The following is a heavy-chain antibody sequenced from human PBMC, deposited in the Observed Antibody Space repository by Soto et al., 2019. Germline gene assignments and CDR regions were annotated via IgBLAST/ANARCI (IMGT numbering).Heavy chain of an antibody. CDR3: ARWGITMVRGVIIAPIYYFDY. J-gene: IGHJ4*02. V-gene: IGHV1-69*13. Sequence: VEIACTACRYTVMNYVITWVLKGPGQGLEWMGAIIPICGTAHYAQKFQGRVTTTADESTSTAYMELSSLRSEDTAVYYCARWGITMVRGVIIAPIYYFDYWAQGTLVTVSS. D-gene: IGHD3-10*01. CDR1: RYTVMNYV. CDR2: IIPICGTA.